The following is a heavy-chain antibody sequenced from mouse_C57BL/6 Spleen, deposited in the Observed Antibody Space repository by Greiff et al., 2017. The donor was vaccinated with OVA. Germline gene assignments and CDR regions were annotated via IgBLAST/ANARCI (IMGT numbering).Heavy chain of an antibody. D-gene: IGHD1-2*01. Sequence: QVQLQQSGAELARPGASVKMSCKASGYTFTSYTMHWVKQRPGQGLEWIGYINPSSGYTKYNQKFKDKATLTADKSSSTAYMQLSSLTSEDSAVYYCARPITTADYYAMDYWGQGTSVTVSS. V-gene: IGHV1-4*01. J-gene: IGHJ4*01. CDR1: GYTFTSYT. CDR3: ARPITTADYYAMDY. CDR2: INPSSGYT.